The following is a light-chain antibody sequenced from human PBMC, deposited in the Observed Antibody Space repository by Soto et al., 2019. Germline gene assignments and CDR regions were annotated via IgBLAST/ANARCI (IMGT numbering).Light chain of an antibody. V-gene: IGLV2-14*01. CDR3: SSYTVSTDVV. J-gene: IGLJ2*01. CDR1: TSVFFNYNY. Sequence: QSALTQPASLSGSPGQSVTISCSGTTSVFFNYNYVSWYQHHPGKAPQLILFEVSNRPSGVSSRFSGSKSGNTASLIISGLQAEDEAYYYCSSYTVSTDVVFGGGTKVTVL. CDR2: EVS.